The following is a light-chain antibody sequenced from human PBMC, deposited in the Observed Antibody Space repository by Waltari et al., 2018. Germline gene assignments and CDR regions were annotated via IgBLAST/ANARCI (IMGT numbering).Light chain of an antibody. CDR1: QVITRW. CDR2: TIS. J-gene: IGKJ4*01. Sequence: DIELTQSPSSLSASVGDRVTITCRASQVITRWLAWYQQKPGKAPKSLISTISTLQTGVPSRFGGSGSGTEFTLTISSLQPEDFATYYCQQYTSYPLTFGGGTKVEIK. V-gene: IGKV1D-16*01. CDR3: QQYTSYPLT.